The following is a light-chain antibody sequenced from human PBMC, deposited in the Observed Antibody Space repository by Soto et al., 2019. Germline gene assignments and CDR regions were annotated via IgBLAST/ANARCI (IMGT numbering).Light chain of an antibody. CDR1: SSDLGSYDL. V-gene: IGLV2-23*02. CDR2: EVT. Sequence: QSVLTQPVSVSGSPGQSITISCTGTSSDLGSYDLVSWYQQHPGKAPKLMVYEVTKRPPGVSNRFSGSKSGTTASLTISGLQAEDEADYSCSSYAGSGTFYVFGSGTKVTVL. J-gene: IGLJ1*01. CDR3: SSYAGSGTFYV.